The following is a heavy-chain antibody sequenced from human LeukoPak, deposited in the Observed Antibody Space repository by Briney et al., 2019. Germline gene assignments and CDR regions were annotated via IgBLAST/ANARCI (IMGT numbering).Heavy chain of an antibody. CDR3: ASRDYFDY. V-gene: IGHV3-7*02. Sequence: GGSLRLSCATSGFTFSNYWMSWVRQAPGKGLEWVANINQDGSEEYYVDSVRGRFTISRDNAKNSLYLQMNSLRDEDTAVYYCASRDYFDYWGQGTLVTVSS. CDR1: GFTFSNYW. CDR2: INQDGSEE. J-gene: IGHJ4*02.